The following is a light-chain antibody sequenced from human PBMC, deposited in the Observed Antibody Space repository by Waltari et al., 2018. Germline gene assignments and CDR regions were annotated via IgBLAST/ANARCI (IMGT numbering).Light chain of an antibody. CDR1: RSDVGGYDF. Sequence: HSALTQQASVSGSPGQSITISCTGTRSDVGGYDFVSWYRQPPGKAPNVIIFVVTQRPSGISVLFSGSKSGNTASLTISGLQADDEADYYCASYTADSTYVFGSGTTVTV. V-gene: IGLV2-14*03. J-gene: IGLJ1*01. CDR3: ASYTADSTYV. CDR2: VVT.